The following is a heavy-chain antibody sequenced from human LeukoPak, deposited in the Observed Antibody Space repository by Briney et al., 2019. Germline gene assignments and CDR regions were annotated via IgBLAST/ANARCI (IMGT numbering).Heavy chain of an antibody. V-gene: IGHV4-34*01. CDR1: GGSFSGYY. CDR3: ARRYCSSTSCYISLFRRNNWFDP. CDR2: INHSGST. J-gene: IGHJ5*02. Sequence: KPSETLSLTCAVYGGSFSGYYRSWIRQPPGKGLEWIGEINHSGSTNYNPSLKSRVTISVDTSKNQFSLKLSSVTAADTAVYYCARRYCSSTSCYISLFRRNNWFDPWGQGTLVTVSS. D-gene: IGHD2-2*02.